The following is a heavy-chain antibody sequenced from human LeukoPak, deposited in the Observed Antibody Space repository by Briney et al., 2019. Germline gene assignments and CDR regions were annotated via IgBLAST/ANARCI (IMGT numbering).Heavy chain of an antibody. D-gene: IGHD6-13*01. J-gene: IGHJ4*02. V-gene: IGHV4-59*08. CDR1: GGSISSYY. CDR3: ASTIIAAAGIFDY. CDR2: IYYSGST. Sequence: SETLSLTCTVSGGSISSYYWSWIRQPPGKGLECVGYIYYSGSTNYNPSLKSRVTISVDTSKNQFSLKLSSVTAADTAVYYCASTIIAAAGIFDYWGQGTLVTVSS.